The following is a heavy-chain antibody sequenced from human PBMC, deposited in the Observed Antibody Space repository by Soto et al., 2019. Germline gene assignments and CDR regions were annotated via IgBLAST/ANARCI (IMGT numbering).Heavy chain of an antibody. Sequence: GGSLRLSCVGSGISFTTAWMNWVRQAPGKGLEWVGRIKSKTDGETVDYAAPVRGRFIISRDDSKNTVYLSVSGLKTEDTAIYYCATQQFFDASGFSFDQWGQGNLVTV. J-gene: IGHJ4*02. D-gene: IGHD3-22*01. CDR2: IKSKTDGETV. V-gene: IGHV3-15*01. CDR3: ATQQFFDASGFSFDQ. CDR1: GISFTTAW.